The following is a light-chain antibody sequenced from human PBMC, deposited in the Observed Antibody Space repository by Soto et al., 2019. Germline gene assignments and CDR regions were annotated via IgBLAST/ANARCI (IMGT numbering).Light chain of an antibody. CDR2: DVS. J-gene: IGLJ1*01. CDR3: SSYTSSSPFYV. V-gene: IGLV2-14*01. Sequence: QSALTQPASVSGSPGQSITISCTGTSSDVGGYNYVSWYQQHPGKDPKLMIYDVSNRPSGVSNRFSGSKSGNTASLTISGLQAEDEADYYCSSYTSSSPFYVFGTGTKLTVL. CDR1: SSDVGGYNY.